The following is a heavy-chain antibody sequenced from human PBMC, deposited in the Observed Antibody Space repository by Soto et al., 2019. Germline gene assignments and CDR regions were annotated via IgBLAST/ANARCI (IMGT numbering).Heavy chain of an antibody. CDR1: GFTFSGSA. Sequence: EVQLVESGGGLVQPGGSLKLSCAASGFTFSGSAMHWVRQASGKGLEWVGRIRSKANSYATAYAASVKGRFTISIDDSKNTAYLQMNSLKTEDTAVYYCTRTFYWYYYYYYMDVWGKGTTVTVSS. J-gene: IGHJ6*03. V-gene: IGHV3-73*01. CDR2: IRSKANSYAT. D-gene: IGHD2-15*01. CDR3: TRTFYWYYYYYYMDV.